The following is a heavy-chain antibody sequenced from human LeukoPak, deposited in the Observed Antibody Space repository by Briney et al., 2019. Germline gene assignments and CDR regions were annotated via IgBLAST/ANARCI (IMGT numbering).Heavy chain of an antibody. V-gene: IGHV3-7*01. D-gene: IGHD3-22*01. CDR2: IKQDGTER. CDR1: GFTFTTYW. Sequence: GGSLRLSCAASGFTFTTYWMSWVRQAPGKGLEWVANIKQDGTERYYVDSVKGRFTISRDNVKNSLYLQMNSLRAEDTAVYYCARDFHVRNYDIGGYSYWGQGTLVTVSS. CDR3: ARDFHVRNYDIGGYSY. J-gene: IGHJ4*02.